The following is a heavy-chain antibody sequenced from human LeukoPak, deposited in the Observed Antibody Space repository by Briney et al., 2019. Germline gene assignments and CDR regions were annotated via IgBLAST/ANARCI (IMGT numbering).Heavy chain of an antibody. Sequence: PSETLSLTCTVSGGSLSSYYWSWIRQSPGKGLEWIGSIYYSGSTDYNPSLKSRVSISVDTSKNQFSLKLSSVTAADTAVYYCARHVLFYYLYYMDVWGKGTTVTVSS. D-gene: IGHD3-10*01. CDR1: GGSLSSYY. CDR2: IYYSGST. CDR3: ARHVLFYYLYYMDV. V-gene: IGHV4-59*08. J-gene: IGHJ6*03.